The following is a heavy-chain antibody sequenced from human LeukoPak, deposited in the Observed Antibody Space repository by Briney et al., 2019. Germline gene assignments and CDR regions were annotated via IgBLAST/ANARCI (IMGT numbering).Heavy chain of an antibody. Sequence: SETLSLTCSVSGVSISSGAYFWSWIRQPPGKGLEWIGYIYYSGSIYYNPSLKSRATISVDTSKNQFSLKLSSVTAADTAVYYCARGGGITDNGMDVWGQGTTVTVSS. CDR2: IYYSGSI. J-gene: IGHJ6*02. CDR1: GVSISSGAYF. CDR3: ARGGGITDNGMDV. D-gene: IGHD3-10*01. V-gene: IGHV4-30-4*01.